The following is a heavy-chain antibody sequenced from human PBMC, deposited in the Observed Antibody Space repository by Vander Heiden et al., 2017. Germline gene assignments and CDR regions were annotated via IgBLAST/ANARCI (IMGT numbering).Heavy chain of an antibody. CDR1: GFTFSSYG. D-gene: IGHD4-17*01. CDR2: IWYDGSNK. V-gene: IGHV3-33*01. CDR3: ARGHDYGDYEGAFDI. J-gene: IGHJ3*02. Sequence: QVQLVESGGGVVQPGRSLRLSCAASGFTFSSYGMHWVRQATGKGLEWVAVIWYDGSNKYYADSVKGRFTISRDNSKNTLYLQMNSLRAEDTAVYYCARGHDYGDYEGAFDIWGQGTMVTVSS.